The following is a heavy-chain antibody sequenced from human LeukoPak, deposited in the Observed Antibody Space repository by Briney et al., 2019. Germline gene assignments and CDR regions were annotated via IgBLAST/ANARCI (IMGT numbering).Heavy chain of an antibody. CDR3: ARVGDFASPTHDF. J-gene: IGHJ4*02. V-gene: IGHV3-64*01. D-gene: IGHD2-21*02. CDR1: GFSFRSYA. Sequence: GGSLRLSCTASGFSFRSYAMHWVRQAPGKGLEYVSAISRNGVDTFYANSVEGRFTISRDNSKNTLFLQMGSLRAEDMAVYYCARVGDFASPTHDFWGQGTLVTVSS. CDR2: ISRNGVDT.